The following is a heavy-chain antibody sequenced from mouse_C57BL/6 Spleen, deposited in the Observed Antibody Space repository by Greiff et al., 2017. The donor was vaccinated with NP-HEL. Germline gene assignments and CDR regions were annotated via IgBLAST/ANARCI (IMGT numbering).Heavy chain of an antibody. D-gene: IGHD2-10*02. CDR1: GYTFTSYW. Sequence: QVQLKQPGAELVKPGASVKLSCKASGYTFTSYWMQWVKQRPGQGLEWIGEIDPSDSYTNYNQKFKGKATLTVDTSSSTAYMQLSSLTSEDSAVYYCARRWYGNYLDYWGQGTTLTVSS. J-gene: IGHJ2*01. CDR3: ARRWYGNYLDY. CDR2: IDPSDSYT. V-gene: IGHV1-50*01.